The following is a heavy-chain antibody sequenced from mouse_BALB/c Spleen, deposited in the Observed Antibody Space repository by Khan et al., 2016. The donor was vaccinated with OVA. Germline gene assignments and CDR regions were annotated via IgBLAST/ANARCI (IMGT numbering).Heavy chain of an antibody. CDR1: GLTFSSSA. CDR2: ISTGGRKI. CDR3: AGSITPVVAFYY. Sequence: EVELVESGGGLVKPGGSLKLSCVASGLTFSSSAMSWVRQTPEKRLEWVATISTGGRKIYYADSVKGRFTISRDNAKNTLSLQMSSLRSEDTAMYYCAGSITPVVAFYYWGHGTTLTVSS. J-gene: IGHJ2*01. D-gene: IGHD1-1*01. V-gene: IGHV5-9-1*01.